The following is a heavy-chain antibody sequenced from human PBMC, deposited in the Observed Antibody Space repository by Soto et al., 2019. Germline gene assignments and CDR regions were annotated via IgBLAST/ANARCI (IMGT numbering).Heavy chain of an antibody. CDR1: GFTVSSNY. D-gene: IGHD6-19*01. CDR3: AREDRSYSSGWSYYYYGMDV. J-gene: IGHJ6*02. CDR2: IYSGGST. Sequence: PGVSLRLSCAASGFTVSSNYMSWVRQAPGKGLEWVSVIYSGGSTYYADSVKGRFTISRDNSKNTLYLQMNSLRAEDTAVYYCAREDRSYSSGWSYYYYGMDVWGQGTTVTVAS. V-gene: IGHV3-53*01.